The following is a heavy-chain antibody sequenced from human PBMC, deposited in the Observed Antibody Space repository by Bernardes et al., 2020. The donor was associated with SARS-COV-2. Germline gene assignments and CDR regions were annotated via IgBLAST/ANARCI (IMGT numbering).Heavy chain of an antibody. CDR1: GFTFSKYA. D-gene: IGHD2-8*02. J-gene: IGHJ4*02. V-gene: IGHV3-23*01. Sequence: GGSLRLSCVGSGFTFSKYAMTWVRQAPGKGLEWVSGITGSSEKTHYADSVKGRFTISRDNSKNTLYLQMNNLRAEDTALYFCARDCTSAFCSIWAYWGQGTLVTVSS. CDR3: ARDCTSAFCSIWAY. CDR2: ITGSSEKT.